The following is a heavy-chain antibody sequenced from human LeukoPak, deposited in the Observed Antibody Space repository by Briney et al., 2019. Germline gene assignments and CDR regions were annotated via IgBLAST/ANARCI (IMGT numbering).Heavy chain of an antibody. D-gene: IGHD3-22*01. J-gene: IGHJ3*02. CDR3: AKDYDSSGWAAFDI. CDR1: GFTFNSFG. CDR2: ISYDGSNK. V-gene: IGHV3-30*18. Sequence: PGRSLRLSCAASGFTFNSFGMHWVRQAPGKGLEWVAVISYDGSNKYFADSAKGRFTISRDNSKNTLYLQMNSLRAEDTAVYYCAKDYDSSGWAAFDIWGQGTMVTVSS.